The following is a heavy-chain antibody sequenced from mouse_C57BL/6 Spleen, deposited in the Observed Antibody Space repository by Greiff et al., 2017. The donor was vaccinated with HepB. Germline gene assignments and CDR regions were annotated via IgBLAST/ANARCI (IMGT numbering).Heavy chain of an antibody. CDR3: TRTYDYDGAMDY. CDR2: ISSCGDYI. Sequence: EVKLVESGEGLVKPGGSLKLSCAASGFTFSSYAMSWVRQTPEKRLEWVAYISSCGDYIYYADTVKGRFTISRDNARNTLYLQMSSLKSEDTAMYYCTRTYDYDGAMDYWGQGTSVTVSS. J-gene: IGHJ4*01. CDR1: GFTFSSYA. V-gene: IGHV5-9-1*02. D-gene: IGHD2-4*01.